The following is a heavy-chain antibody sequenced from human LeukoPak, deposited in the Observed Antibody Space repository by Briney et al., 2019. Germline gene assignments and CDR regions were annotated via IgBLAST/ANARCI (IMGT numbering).Heavy chain of an antibody. V-gene: IGHV4-39*07. Sequence: PSETLSLTCTVSGGSISSSSYYWGWIRQPPGKGLEWIGSIYYSGSTYYNPPLKSRVTISVDPSKNQFSLKLSSVTAADTAVYYCARDQDYYGSGSYGPDYWGQGILVTVSS. CDR3: ARDQDYYGSGSYGPDY. D-gene: IGHD3-10*01. CDR2: IYYSGST. CDR1: GGSISSSSYY. J-gene: IGHJ4*02.